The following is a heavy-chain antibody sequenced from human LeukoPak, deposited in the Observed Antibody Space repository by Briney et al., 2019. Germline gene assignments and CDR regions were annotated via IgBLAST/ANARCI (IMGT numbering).Heavy chain of an antibody. CDR3: AGIAVAGNDY. V-gene: IGHV3-30*03. J-gene: IGHJ4*02. Sequence: PGRSLRLSCVASGFTFSSYGMHWVRQAPGKGLEWVAVISYDGSNKYYADSVKGRFTISRDNSKNTLYLQMNSLRAEDTAVYYCAGIAVAGNDYWGQGTLVTVSS. CDR1: GFTFSSYG. D-gene: IGHD6-19*01. CDR2: ISYDGSNK.